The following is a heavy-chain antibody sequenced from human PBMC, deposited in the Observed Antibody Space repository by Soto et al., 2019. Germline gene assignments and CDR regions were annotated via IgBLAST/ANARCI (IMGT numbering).Heavy chain of an antibody. V-gene: IGHV3-74*01. J-gene: IGHJ6*03. CDR3: ESAPWDSHYYYYLDV. CDR1: VFPFSSYC. D-gene: IGHD1-26*01. CDR2: INSDGSST. Sequence: GGSLKISSSASVFPFSSYCMHWVRNAPGKGLVWVSRINSDGSSTSYADSVKGRFTISRDNAKNTLYLQMNGLRAEDTAVYYCESAPWDSHYYYYLDVWGKGTTVTVSS.